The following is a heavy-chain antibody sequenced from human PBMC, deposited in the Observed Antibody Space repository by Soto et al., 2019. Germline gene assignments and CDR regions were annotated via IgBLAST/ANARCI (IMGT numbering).Heavy chain of an antibody. V-gene: IGHV2-5*01. CDR2: IYASGGT. CDR3: GHRRDVATRCWFDP. D-gene: IGHD6-6*01. Sequence: QITLKESGPTLVKSTQTLTLTCTFSGFSLSSAGGAVGWIRQPPGKALEWLAIIYASGGTHYSPSLKTRLTITKDTSKNHVVLTMTNMDPVDTATYYCGHRRDVATRCWFDPWGQGILVTVSS. J-gene: IGHJ5*02. CDR1: GFSLSSAGGA.